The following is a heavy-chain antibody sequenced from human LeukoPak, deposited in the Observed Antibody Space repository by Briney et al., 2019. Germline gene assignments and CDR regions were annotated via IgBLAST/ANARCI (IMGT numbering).Heavy chain of an antibody. V-gene: IGHV3-33*06. CDR3: AKMGDSSGYYHDLDY. J-gene: IGHJ4*02. CDR1: GFTFSSYG. CDR2: IWYDGSNK. D-gene: IGHD3-22*01. Sequence: GGSLRLSCAASGFTFSSYGMHWVRQAPGKGLEWVAVIWYDGSNKYYADSVKGRFTISRDNSKNTLYLQMNSLRAEDTAVYYCAKMGDSSGYYHDLDYWGQGTLVTVSS.